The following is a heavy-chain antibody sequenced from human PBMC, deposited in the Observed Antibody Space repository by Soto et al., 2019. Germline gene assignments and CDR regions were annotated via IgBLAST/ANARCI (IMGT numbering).Heavy chain of an antibody. D-gene: IGHD6-13*01. J-gene: IGHJ6*02. CDR1: GGTFSSYA. CDR2: IIPIFGTA. CDR3: ARKAYSSIYYYGMDV. Sequence: SVKVSCKASGGTFSSYAISWVRQAPGQGLEWMGGIIPIFGTANYAQKLQGRVTITADESTSTAYMELSSLRSEDTAVYYCARKAYSSIYYYGMDVWGQGTTVTVSS. V-gene: IGHV1-69*13.